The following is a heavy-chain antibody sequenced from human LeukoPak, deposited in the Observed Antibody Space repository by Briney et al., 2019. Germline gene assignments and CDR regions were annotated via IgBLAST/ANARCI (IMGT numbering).Heavy chain of an antibody. D-gene: IGHD6-13*01. CDR3: ARAKGRSPLFDY. CDR1: GDSVSSNSAA. Sequence: SQTLSLSCAISGDSVSSNSAAWNWIRQSPSRGLEWLGRTYYRSKWYNDYAVSVKGRIAINPDTSKNQFSLQLNSVTPEDTAVYYCARAKGRSPLFDYWGQGTLVTVSS. CDR2: TYYRSKWYN. V-gene: IGHV6-1*01. J-gene: IGHJ4*02.